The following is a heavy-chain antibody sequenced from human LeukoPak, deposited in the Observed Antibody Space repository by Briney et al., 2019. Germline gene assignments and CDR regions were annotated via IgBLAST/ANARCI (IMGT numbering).Heavy chain of an antibody. J-gene: IGHJ6*03. Sequence: SETLSLTCAVSGYSISSGYYWGWIRQPPGKGLEWIGSIYHSGSTYYNPSLKSRVTISVDTSKNQFSLKLSSVTAADTAVYYCARVHSGSYYADYYYYMDVWGKGTTVTVSS. V-gene: IGHV4-38-2*01. CDR3: ARVHSGSYYADYYYYMDV. CDR2: IYHSGST. CDR1: GYSISSGYY. D-gene: IGHD1-26*01.